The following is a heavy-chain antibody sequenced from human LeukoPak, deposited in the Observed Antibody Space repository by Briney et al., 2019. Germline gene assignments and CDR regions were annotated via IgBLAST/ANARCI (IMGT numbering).Heavy chain of an antibody. CDR1: GFTFSLFA. J-gene: IGHJ3*02. Sequence: HPGGSLRLSCATSGFTFSLFAMHWVRQAPGKGLEWVAIVSNDGNLQKYADSVWGRFTISRDNSENTVYLEMNNLRPEDTALYYCAKDRPNYYETSGPLEGDALDTWGQGTLVIVSS. CDR2: VSNDGNLQ. D-gene: IGHD3-22*01. CDR3: AKDRPNYYETSGPLEGDALDT. V-gene: IGHV3-30*18.